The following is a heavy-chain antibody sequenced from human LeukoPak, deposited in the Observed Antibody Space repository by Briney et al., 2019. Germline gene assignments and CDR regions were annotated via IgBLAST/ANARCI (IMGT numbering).Heavy chain of an antibody. CDR2: IIPMFGAA. CDR1: GGPFSSYA. D-gene: IGHD3-3*01. Sequence: SVKVSCKASGGPFSSYAITWVRQAPGQGLEWMGGIIPMFGAANYGQKFQGRVAITADESTSTVYMELSSLRPEDTAVYYCARDRTHYDPWGRAFDIWGQGTLVTVSS. CDR3: ARDRTHYDPWGRAFDI. J-gene: IGHJ3*02. V-gene: IGHV1-69*13.